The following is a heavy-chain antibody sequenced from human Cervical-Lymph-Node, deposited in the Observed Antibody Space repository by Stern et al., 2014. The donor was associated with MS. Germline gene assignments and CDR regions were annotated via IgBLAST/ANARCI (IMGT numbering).Heavy chain of an antibody. J-gene: IGHJ5*02. CDR3: ARRGSARRGSGWLDP. D-gene: IGHD3-10*01. Sequence: VKVVESGAEVKKPGYSVKVSCKASGGSCNSHGISWVRQDPGQGLEWMGGINPVLSTIAYAQKFQSRVTITADKSTSTTYMELSSLRSEDTAVYYCARRGSARRGSGWLDPWGQGTLVTVSS. CDR1: GGSCNSHG. V-gene: IGHV1-69*06. CDR2: INPVLSTI.